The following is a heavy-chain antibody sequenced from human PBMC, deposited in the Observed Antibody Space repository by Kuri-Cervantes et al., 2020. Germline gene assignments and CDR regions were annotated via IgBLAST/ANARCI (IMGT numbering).Heavy chain of an antibody. CDR3: ARQASDWFDP. J-gene: IGHJ5*02. Sequence: ASVKVSCKASGYTFTSYAMNWARQAPGQGLEWMGWINPNSGGTNYAQKFQGWVTMTRDTSISTAYMELSRLRSDDTAVYYCARQASDWFDPWGQGTLVTVSS. CDR1: GYTFTSYA. D-gene: IGHD3-10*01. CDR2: INPNSGGT. V-gene: IGHV1-2*04.